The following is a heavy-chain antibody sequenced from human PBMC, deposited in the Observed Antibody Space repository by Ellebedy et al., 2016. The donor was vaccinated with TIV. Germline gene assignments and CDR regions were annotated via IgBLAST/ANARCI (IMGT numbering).Heavy chain of an antibody. J-gene: IGHJ4*02. Sequence: MPSETLSLTCTVSGGSIRTYYWSWIRQPPGKGPEWIGYIYYSGSSNYNPSLKSRVTISVDTSKNLFSLKLSSVTAADTAVYYCARAKRYYDGSGYFDYWGQGTLVNVSS. CDR3: ARAKRYYDGSGYFDY. CDR1: GGSIRTYY. D-gene: IGHD3-22*01. V-gene: IGHV4-59*01. CDR2: IYYSGSS.